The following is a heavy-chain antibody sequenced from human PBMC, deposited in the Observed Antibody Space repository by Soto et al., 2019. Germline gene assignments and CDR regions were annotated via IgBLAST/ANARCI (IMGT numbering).Heavy chain of an antibody. J-gene: IGHJ4*02. D-gene: IGHD4-17*01. V-gene: IGHV3-23*01. CDR2: ISGSGGST. CDR1: GFTFSGYA. CDR3: AKARGDRYYFDY. Sequence: EVQLLESGGGLVQPGGSLRLSCAASGFTFSGYAMSWVRQAPGKGLEWVSAISGSGGSTYYADSVKGRFTISRDNSKNTLYLQMNSLRAEDTAVYYCAKARGDRYYFDYWGQGTLVTVSS.